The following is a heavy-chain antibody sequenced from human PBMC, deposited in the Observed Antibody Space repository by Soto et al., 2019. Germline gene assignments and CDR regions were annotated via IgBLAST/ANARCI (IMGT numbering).Heavy chain of an antibody. D-gene: IGHD6-19*01. V-gene: IGHV1-18*01. CDR1: GYTFTSYG. CDR3: ARWKLSLQLEYDSSGWSRYYYYGMDV. CDR2: ISAYNGNT. J-gene: IGHJ6*02. Sequence: GASVKVSCKASGYTFTSYGISWVRQAPGQGLEWMGWISAYNGNTNYAQKLQGRVTMTTDTSTSTAYMELRSLRSDDTAVYYCARWKLSLQLEYDSSGWSRYYYYGMDVWGQGTTVTVSS.